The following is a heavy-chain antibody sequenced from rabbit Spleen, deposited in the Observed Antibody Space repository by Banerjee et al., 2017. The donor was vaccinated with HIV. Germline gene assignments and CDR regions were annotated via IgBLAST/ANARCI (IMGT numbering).Heavy chain of an antibody. Sequence: QSLEESGGGLVKPGGSLTLSCKASGVSFNDKDVMCWVRQAPGKGLEWITCIYAGSSGSTYYASWAKGRFTISKTSSTTVTLQMASLTAADTATYFCARDGDQSDYYFNLWGPGTLVTVS. D-gene: IGHD2-1*01. CDR3: ARDGDQSDYYFNL. CDR2: IYAGSSGST. J-gene: IGHJ4*01. V-gene: IGHV1S40*01. CDR1: GVSFNDKDV.